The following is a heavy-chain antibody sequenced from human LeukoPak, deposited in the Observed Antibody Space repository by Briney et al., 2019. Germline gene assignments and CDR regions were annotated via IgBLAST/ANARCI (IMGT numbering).Heavy chain of an antibody. V-gene: IGHV3-43*02. CDR3: AKESGKLDY. J-gene: IGHJ4*02. CDR2: ISADGGST. D-gene: IGHD3-10*01. CDR1: GLNFYDSA. Sequence: GGTLTLSCVASGLNFYDSAMQWGRQAPGKGLEGVSLISADGGSTFSANSVKGRFIISRDNSKNSLYLQMNSLRSEDTAMYYCAKESGKLDYWGQGTLVAVSS.